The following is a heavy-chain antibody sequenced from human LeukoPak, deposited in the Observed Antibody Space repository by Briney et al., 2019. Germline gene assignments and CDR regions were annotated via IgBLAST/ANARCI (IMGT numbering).Heavy chain of an antibody. CDR3: ARGESYSSSWPPYYYYYYYMDV. V-gene: IGHV4-38-2*01. CDR1: GFSISSGYF. D-gene: IGHD6-13*01. CDR2: IFHNGIT. Sequence: SETLSLTCAVSGFSISSGYFWGWIRQPPGKGLEWIGSIFHNGITYYNPSLKSRITISVDTSKNQFSLKLSSVTAADTAVYYCARGESYSSSWPPYYYYYYYMDVWGKGTTVTVSS. J-gene: IGHJ6*03.